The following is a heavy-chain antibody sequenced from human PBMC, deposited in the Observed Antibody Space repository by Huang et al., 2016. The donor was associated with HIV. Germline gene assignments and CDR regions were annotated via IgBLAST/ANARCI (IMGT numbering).Heavy chain of an antibody. Sequence: QVRLEQWGEGVVKPSETLSLPCAVYGSSFRNYSWTWVRQSPVKGLPWIGEHKPVGPSNYNPIVQSLLTLSTDIVTNQFSLRLRARTAADAAVYYCARIPTPSYYDPWSISSVDEDFFYFNMDLWGRGTSVTVSS. D-gene: IGHD3-3*01. J-gene: IGHJ6*02. V-gene: IGHV4-34*02. CDR1: GSSFRNYS. CDR2: HKPVGPS. CDR3: ARIPTPSYYDPWSISSVDEDFFYFNMDL.